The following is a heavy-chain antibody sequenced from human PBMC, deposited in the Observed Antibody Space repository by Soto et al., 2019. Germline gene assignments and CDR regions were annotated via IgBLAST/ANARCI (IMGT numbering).Heavy chain of an antibody. J-gene: IGHJ5*01. D-gene: IGHD3-10*01. V-gene: IGHV1-8*02. CDR1: GYTFNNYD. CDR3: TRAYGAETFDF. CDR2: MNPNSGNT. Sequence: ASVKVSCKASGYTFNNYDIHWVRQAPGHGLEWMGWMNPNSGNTGYAQNFRGRVTMTQNTAIGTAYMELSSLRSDDTATYYCTRAYGAETFDFWGQGTRVTVS.